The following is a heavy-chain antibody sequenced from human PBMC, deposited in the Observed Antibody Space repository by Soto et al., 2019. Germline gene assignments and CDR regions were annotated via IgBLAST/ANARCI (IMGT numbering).Heavy chain of an antibody. CDR1: GFTFSTYE. CDR2: ITARGSIT. V-gene: IGHV3-48*03. J-gene: IGHJ4*02. CDR3: ARGRCSSSNWQLDY. Sequence: PVGSLRLSCVVSGFTFSTYEMNWVRQAPGKGLEGVSYITARGSITYYAASVKGRFTTSRDNAKDSVYLEIDSLRPEDTAMYYCARGRCSSSNWQLDYWGQGALVTVSS. D-gene: IGHD4-4*01.